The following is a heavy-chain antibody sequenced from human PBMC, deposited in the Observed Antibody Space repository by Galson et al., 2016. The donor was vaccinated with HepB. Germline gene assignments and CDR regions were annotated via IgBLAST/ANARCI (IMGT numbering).Heavy chain of an antibody. CDR1: GGSISIYY. V-gene: IGHV4-59*08. J-gene: IGHJ6*02. CDR3: ARRSTNYFFGMDV. Sequence: ETLSLTCSLSGGSISIYYWSWIRQPPGKGLEWLGYINYSWNTYYNPSLKSRVTMSVDTSKNQFSLKLNSVTAADTAVYYCARRSTNYFFGMDVWGQGTTVTVSS. CDR2: INYSWNT.